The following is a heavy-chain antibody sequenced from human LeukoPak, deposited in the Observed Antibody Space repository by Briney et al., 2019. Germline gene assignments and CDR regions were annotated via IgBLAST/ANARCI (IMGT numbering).Heavy chain of an antibody. CDR3: ARGLFAPIVVVPAPPTPFFDY. CDR2: INHSGST. J-gene: IGHJ4*02. CDR1: GGSFSGYY. V-gene: IGHV4-34*01. D-gene: IGHD2-2*01. Sequence: SETLSLTCAVYGGSFSGYYWSWIRQPPGRGLEWIGEINHSGSTNYNPSLKSRVTISVDTSKNQFSLKLSSVTAADTAVYYCARGLFAPIVVVPAPPTPFFDYWGQGTLVTVSS.